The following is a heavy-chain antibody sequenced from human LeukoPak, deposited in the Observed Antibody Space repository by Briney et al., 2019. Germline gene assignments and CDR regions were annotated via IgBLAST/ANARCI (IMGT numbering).Heavy chain of an antibody. J-gene: IGHJ4*02. V-gene: IGHV4-34*01. D-gene: IGHD1-26*01. CDR2: INHSGST. Sequence: SETLSLTCTVSGGSISSYYWSWIRQPPGKGLEWIGEINHSGSTNYNPSLKSRVTISVDTSKNQFSLKLSSVTAADTAVYYCARMGPLNDWGQGTLVTVSS. CDR1: GGSISSYY. CDR3: ARMGPLND.